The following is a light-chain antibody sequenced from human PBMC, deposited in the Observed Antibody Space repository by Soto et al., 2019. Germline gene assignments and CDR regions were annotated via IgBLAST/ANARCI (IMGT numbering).Light chain of an antibody. CDR2: DAS. V-gene: IGKV3-11*01. J-gene: IGKJ5*01. Sequence: EIVLTQSPATLSLSPGERATLSCRASQSVSSYLAWYQQKPGQAPRLLIYDASNRATGIPARFSGSGSGTDFTLTISSLEPEDFAVYYCQHRSDWPITFGQGTRLDIK. CDR1: QSVSSY. CDR3: QHRSDWPIT.